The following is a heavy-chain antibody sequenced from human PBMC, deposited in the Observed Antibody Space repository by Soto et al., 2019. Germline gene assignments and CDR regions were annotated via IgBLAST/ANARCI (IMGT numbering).Heavy chain of an antibody. D-gene: IGHD6-13*01. J-gene: IGHJ4*02. CDR2: IIPILGIA. CDR1: GGTFSCYT. Sequence: SVKVSCKASGGTFSCYTISWVRQAPGQGLEWMGRIIPILGIANYAQRFQGRVTITADKSTSTAYMELSSLRSEDTAVYYCARGLGSSWYFGNDYWGQRTLVTVSS. V-gene: IGHV1-69*02. CDR3: ARGLGSSWYFGNDY.